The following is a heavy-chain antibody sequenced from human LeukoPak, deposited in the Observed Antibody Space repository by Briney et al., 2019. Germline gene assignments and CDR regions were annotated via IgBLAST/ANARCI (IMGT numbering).Heavy chain of an antibody. D-gene: IGHD3-9*01. CDR2: ISGSGGST. J-gene: IGHJ4*02. Sequence: GGSLRLSCAASGFTFSSYAMSWVRQAPGKGLEWVSAISGSGGSTYYADSVKGRFTISRDNAKNSLYLQMNSPRAEDTALYYCAKDMFNDILTGFDYWGEGTLVTVSS. CDR3: AKDMFNDILTGFDY. CDR1: GFTFSSYA. V-gene: IGHV3-23*01.